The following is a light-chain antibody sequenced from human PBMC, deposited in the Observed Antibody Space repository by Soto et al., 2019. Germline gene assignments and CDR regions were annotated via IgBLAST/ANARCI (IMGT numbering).Light chain of an antibody. J-gene: IGLJ1*01. CDR3: SSYTSSSTYV. V-gene: IGLV2-14*03. Sequence: QSVLTQPASVSGSPGQSIAISCTGTSSDVGGYNYVSWYQQHPGKTPKLMICDVSNRPSGVSNRFSGSKSGNTASLTISGLQAEDEDEYYCSSYTSSSTYVFGTVTKVTVL. CDR2: DVS. CDR1: SSDVGGYNY.